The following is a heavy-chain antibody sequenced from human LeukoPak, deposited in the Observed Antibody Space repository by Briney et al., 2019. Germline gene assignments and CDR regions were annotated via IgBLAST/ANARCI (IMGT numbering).Heavy chain of an antibody. CDR2: INHSGST. D-gene: IGHD3-16*01. V-gene: IGHV4-34*01. CDR1: GGSFSGYY. J-gene: IGHJ3*02. Sequence: SETLSLTCAVYGGSFSGYYWSWIRQPPGKGLEWIGEINHSGSTNYNPSLKSRVTISVDTSKNQFSLKLSSVTAADTAVYYCARGRRLRFDAFDIWGQGTMVTVSS. CDR3: ARGRRLRFDAFDI.